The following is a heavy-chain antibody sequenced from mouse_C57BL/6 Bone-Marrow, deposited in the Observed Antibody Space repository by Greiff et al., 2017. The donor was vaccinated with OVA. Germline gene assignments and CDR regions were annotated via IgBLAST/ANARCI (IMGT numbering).Heavy chain of an antibody. CDR2: SRNKANDYTT. Sequence: EVMLVESGGGLVQSGRSLRLSCATSGFTFSDFYMEWVRQAPGKGLEWIAASRNKANDYTTEYSASVKGRFIVSRDTSQSILYLQMNALGAEDTASYYCARDESGYLFAYWGQGTLVTVSA. J-gene: IGHJ3*01. V-gene: IGHV7-1*01. CDR1: GFTFSDFY. CDR3: ARDESGYLFAY. D-gene: IGHD2-3*01.